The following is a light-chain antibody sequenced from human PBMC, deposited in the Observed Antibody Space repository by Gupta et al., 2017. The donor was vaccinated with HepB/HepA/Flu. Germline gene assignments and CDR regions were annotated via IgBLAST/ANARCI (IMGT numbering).Light chain of an antibody. CDR1: QSLLYSDGYNY. CDR2: LGS. V-gene: IGKV2-28*01. CDR3: VPGLQTGT. J-gene: IGKJ1*01. Sequence: DIVMTQSPLSLPVTPGESASISCRCSQSLLYSDGYNYVDWYLQKQGQSPQLLIYLGSNRASGVTDRISGSGSGTDFTLEISRVEAEDVGVYYCVPGLQTGTFGPGTKVEIK.